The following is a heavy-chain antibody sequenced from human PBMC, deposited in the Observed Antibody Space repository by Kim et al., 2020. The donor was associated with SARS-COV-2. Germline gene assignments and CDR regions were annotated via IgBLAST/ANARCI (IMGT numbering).Heavy chain of an antibody. J-gene: IGHJ4*01. V-gene: IGHV3-33*06. CDR2: IWYDGSNK. CDR1: GFTFSSYG. CDR3: AKAYDILTGYYPPFDY. D-gene: IGHD3-9*01. Sequence: GGSLRLSCAASGFTFSSYGMHWVRQAPGKGLEWVAVIWYDGSNKYYADSVKGRFTISRDNSKNTLYLQMNSLRAEDTAVYYCAKAYDILTGYYPPFDYWG.